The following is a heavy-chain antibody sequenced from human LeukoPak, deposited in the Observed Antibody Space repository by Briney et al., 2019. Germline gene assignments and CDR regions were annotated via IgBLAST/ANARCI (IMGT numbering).Heavy chain of an antibody. CDR1: GGSISSYY. CDR3: ARGGHYYGSGGYYYYMDV. D-gene: IGHD3-10*01. Sequence: SETLSLTCTVSGGSISSYYWSWIRQPPGKGLEWIGYIYYSGSTNYNPSLKSRVTISVDTSKNQFSLKLSSVTAADTAVYYCARGGHYYGSGGYYYYMDVWGKGTTVTISS. J-gene: IGHJ6*03. CDR2: IYYSGST. V-gene: IGHV4-59*01.